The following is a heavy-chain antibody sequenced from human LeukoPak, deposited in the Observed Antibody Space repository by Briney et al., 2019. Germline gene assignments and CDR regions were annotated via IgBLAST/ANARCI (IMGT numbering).Heavy chain of an antibody. D-gene: IGHD5-18*01. CDR2: IKQDGSEK. Sequence: PGGSLRLSCAASGFTFSSYWMAWVRQALGKGLEWAANIKQDGSEKYYVESVKGRLTISRDNAKNSLYLQMNRLRAEDTAVYYCARDLSWTAMDYWGQGTLVTVSS. V-gene: IGHV3-7*01. CDR1: GFTFSSYW. J-gene: IGHJ4*02. CDR3: ARDLSWTAMDY.